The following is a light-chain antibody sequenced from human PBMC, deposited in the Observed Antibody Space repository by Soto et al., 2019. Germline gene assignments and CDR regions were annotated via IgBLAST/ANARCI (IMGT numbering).Light chain of an antibody. J-gene: IGKJ3*01. Sequence: EMVLTQSPGTLSLSPGEIDTLSCRASQSGYSNHLAWYQEKPGQTPRLLIYGASGWATGIPDRFSGRGSATDITLNMSRLETEGFAVDYCQQYDTSPFTCSPGTTVDVK. CDR2: GAS. V-gene: IGKV3-20*01. CDR1: QSGYSNH. CDR3: QQYDTSPFT.